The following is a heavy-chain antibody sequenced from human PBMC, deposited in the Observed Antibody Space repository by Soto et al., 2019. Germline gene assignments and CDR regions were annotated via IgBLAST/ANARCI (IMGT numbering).Heavy chain of an antibody. D-gene: IGHD1-26*01. Sequence: GSLRLSCAASGFTFSSYSMNWVRQAPGKGLEWVSYISSSSGSIGYADSVKGRFTISRDNAKNSLYLQMNSLRAEDTALYYCLGSDYWGQGTLVTVSS. CDR2: ISSSSGSI. CDR3: LGSDY. J-gene: IGHJ4*02. CDR1: GFTFSSYS. V-gene: IGHV3-48*04.